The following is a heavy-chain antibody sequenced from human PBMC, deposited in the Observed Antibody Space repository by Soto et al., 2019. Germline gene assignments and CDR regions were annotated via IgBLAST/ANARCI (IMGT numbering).Heavy chain of an antibody. Sequence: QVQLVQSGAEVKKPGSSVKVSCQSSGGTFSSYAISWVRQAPGQGLEWLGGIIPIFGTASYAQKFQGRVTITADESTSTAYTELSSLRSEDTAVYYCGRYSGSLIFDYWGQGTLVTVSS. CDR2: IIPIFGTA. V-gene: IGHV1-69*01. CDR3: GRYSGSLIFDY. J-gene: IGHJ4*02. CDR1: GGTFSSYA. D-gene: IGHD1-26*01.